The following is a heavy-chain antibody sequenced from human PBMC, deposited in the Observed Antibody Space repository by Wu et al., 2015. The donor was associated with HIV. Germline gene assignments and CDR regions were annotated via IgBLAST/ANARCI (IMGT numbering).Heavy chain of an antibody. V-gene: IGHV1-2*02. CDR3: ARTEFGSGTLPYF. Sequence: QVQLVQSGAEVKKPGASVKVSCRASGYSFTSYHIHWIRQVPGQGLQWLGLIIPKTGGSDVSQTFHGRVTMTRDTSMNTAYLDLTGLTSDDTAIYYCARTEFGSGTLPYFWGQGTLVTVSS. CDR1: GYSFTSYH. CDR2: IIPKTGGS. J-gene: IGHJ4*02. D-gene: IGHD3-10*01.